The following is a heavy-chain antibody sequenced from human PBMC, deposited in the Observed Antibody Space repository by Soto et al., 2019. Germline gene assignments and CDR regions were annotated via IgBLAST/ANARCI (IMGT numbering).Heavy chain of an antibody. CDR2: IYWDDDK. CDR1: GISLSTSGVG. D-gene: IGHD2-15*01. J-gene: IGHJ3*02. CDR3: AHRRLDERRLVLYAFDI. V-gene: IGHV2-5*02. Sequence: QITLKESGPTLVKPTQTLTLTCTFSGISLSTSGVGVGWIRQPPGKALEWLALIYWDDDKRYSPSLKSRGNSTKYTSKNRVVLTRTNMYPVDTATYYCAHRRLDERRLVLYAFDIWGQGTMVTVSS.